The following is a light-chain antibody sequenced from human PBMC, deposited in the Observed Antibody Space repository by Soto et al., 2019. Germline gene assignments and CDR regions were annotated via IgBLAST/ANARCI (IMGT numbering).Light chain of an antibody. J-gene: IGLJ2*01. CDR1: SSDVGGYNY. CDR3: SSYTSSSTRV. CDR2: DVS. Sequence: QSALTQPASVSGSPGQSITISCTGTSSDVGGYNYVSWYQQHPGKAPKLMIYDVSNRPSGVSNRFSGSKSGNTASLTISGLXAEDEADYYCSSYTSSSTRVFGGX. V-gene: IGLV2-14*01.